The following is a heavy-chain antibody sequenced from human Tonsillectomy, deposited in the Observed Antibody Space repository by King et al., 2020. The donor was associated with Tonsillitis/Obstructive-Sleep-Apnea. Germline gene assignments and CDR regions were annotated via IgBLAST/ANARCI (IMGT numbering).Heavy chain of an antibody. Sequence: TLKESGPTLVKPTQTLTLTCTFSGFSLSTSGVGVGWIRQPPGKALEWLALIYWDDDKRYSPSLKSRLTITKDTSKNQVVLTMTNMDPVDTATYYCAHRRRSYGVRGVINDAFDIWGQGTMVTVSS. J-gene: IGHJ3*02. CDR1: GFSLSTSGVG. CDR2: IYWDDDK. CDR3: AHRRRSYGVRGVINDAFDI. V-gene: IGHV2-5*02. D-gene: IGHD3-10*01.